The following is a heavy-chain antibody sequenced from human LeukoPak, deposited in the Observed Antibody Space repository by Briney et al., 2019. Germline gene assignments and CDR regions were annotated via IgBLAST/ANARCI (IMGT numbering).Heavy chain of an antibody. Sequence: PSETLSLTCTVSGGSISSYYWSWIRQPPGRGLEWIGYIYYSGSTNYNPSLKSRVTISVDTSKNQFSLKLSSVTAADTAVYYCASRDGYNSFDYWGQGTLVTVSS. CDR3: ASRDGYNSFDY. D-gene: IGHD5-24*01. V-gene: IGHV4-59*08. CDR1: GGSISSYY. CDR2: IYYSGST. J-gene: IGHJ4*02.